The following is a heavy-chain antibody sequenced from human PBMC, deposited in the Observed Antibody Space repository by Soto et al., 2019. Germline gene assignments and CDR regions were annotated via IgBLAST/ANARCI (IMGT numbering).Heavy chain of an antibody. CDR2: ISGSGGST. CDR3: AKGVRSSSWYPYYYGMDV. Sequence: GGSLRLSCAASGITFSSYAMSWVRQAPGKGLEWVSAISGSGGSTYYADSVKGRFTISRDNSKNTLYLQMNSLRAEDTAVYYCAKGVRSSSWYPYYYGMDVWGKGTTVTVAS. CDR1: GITFSSYA. D-gene: IGHD6-13*01. V-gene: IGHV3-23*01. J-gene: IGHJ6*04.